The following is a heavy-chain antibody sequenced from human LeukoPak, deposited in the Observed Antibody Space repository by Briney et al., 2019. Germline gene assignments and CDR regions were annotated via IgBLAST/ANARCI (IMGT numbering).Heavy chain of an antibody. Sequence: GGSLRLSCAAPGFTVSSNYMSWVRQAPGKGLEWVSVIYSGGSTYYADSVKGRFTISRHNSKNTLYLQMNSLRAEDTAVYYCAGCSSTSCPYYYGMDVWGQGTTVTVSS. CDR1: GFTVSSNY. D-gene: IGHD2-2*01. CDR3: AGCSSTSCPYYYGMDV. V-gene: IGHV3-53*04. CDR2: IYSGGST. J-gene: IGHJ6*02.